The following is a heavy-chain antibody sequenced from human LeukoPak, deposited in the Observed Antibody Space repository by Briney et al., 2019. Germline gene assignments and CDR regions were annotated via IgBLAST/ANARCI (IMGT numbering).Heavy chain of an antibody. V-gene: IGHV4-34*01. CDR2: VNHGGTT. J-gene: IGHJ4*02. CDR3: ARHRRQYIDY. CDR1: GESFSDYY. Sequence: SETLSLTCAVYGESFSDYYWSWIRQPPGRGLEWIGEVNHGGTTNYNPSLKSRVIISADTSKNQFSLKLSSVTAADTAVYYCARHRRQYIDYWGQGTLVTVSS.